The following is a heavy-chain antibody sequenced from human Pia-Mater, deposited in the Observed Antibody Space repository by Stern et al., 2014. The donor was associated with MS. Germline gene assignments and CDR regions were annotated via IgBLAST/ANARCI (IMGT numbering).Heavy chain of an antibody. J-gene: IGHJ4*02. CDR3: ARGGSVTIFGVPGTGEY. D-gene: IGHD3-3*01. V-gene: IGHV1-2*06. Sequence: QVQLMQSGAEVKEPGASVKVSCRTSGYTFTDSYIHWVRQAPGQGLEWKGQINPNSGGANSARKFQGRVTMTRDTAISTAYMEVSSLSSDDTAVYYCARGGSVTIFGVPGTGEYLGQGTLVTVSS. CDR1: GYTFTDSY. CDR2: INPNSGGA.